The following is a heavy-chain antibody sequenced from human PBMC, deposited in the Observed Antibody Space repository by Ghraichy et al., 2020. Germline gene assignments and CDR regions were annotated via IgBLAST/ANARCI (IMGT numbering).Heavy chain of an antibody. D-gene: IGHD3-3*01. CDR2: ISWNSGSI. V-gene: IGHV3-9*01. CDR1: GFTFDDYA. J-gene: IGHJ6*02. CDR3: AKDLGPNFWSGIGTYYYYYYGMDV. Sequence: SLNISCAASGFTFDDYAMHWVRQAPGKGLEWVSGISWNSGSIGYADSVKGRFTISRDNAKNSLYLQMNSLRAEDTALYYCAKDLGPNFWSGIGTYYYYYYGMDVWGQGTTVTVSS.